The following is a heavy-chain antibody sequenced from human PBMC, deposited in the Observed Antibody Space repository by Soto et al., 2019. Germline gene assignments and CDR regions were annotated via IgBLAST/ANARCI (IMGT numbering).Heavy chain of an antibody. J-gene: IGHJ6*02. CDR1: GFTFSDYY. CDR2: ISNSASTI. D-gene: IGHD2-2*01. Sequence: PGGSLRLSCAASGFTFSDYYMSWIRQAPGKGLEWVSFISNSASTIYYAESVKGRFTISRDNAKNSLSLQMNGLRAEDSAMYYCARARSSIQPSFMDVWGQGTTVTVCS. CDR3: ARARSSIQPSFMDV. V-gene: IGHV3-11*01.